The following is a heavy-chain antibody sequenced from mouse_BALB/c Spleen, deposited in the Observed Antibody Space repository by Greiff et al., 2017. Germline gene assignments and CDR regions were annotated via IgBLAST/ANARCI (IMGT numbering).Heavy chain of an antibody. CDR3: AREHGSSPYAMDY. V-gene: IGHV2-9*02. CDR1: GFSLTSYG. CDR2: IWAGGST. Sequence: VQGVESGPGLVAPSQSLSITCTVSGFSLTSYGVHWVRQPPGKGLEWLGVIWAGGSTNYNSALMSRLSISKDNSKSQVFLKMNSLQTDDTAMYYCAREHGSSPYAMDYWGQGTSVTVSS. D-gene: IGHD1-1*01. J-gene: IGHJ4*01.